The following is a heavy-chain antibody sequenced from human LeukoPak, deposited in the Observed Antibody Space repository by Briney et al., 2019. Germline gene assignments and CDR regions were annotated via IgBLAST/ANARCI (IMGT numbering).Heavy chain of an antibody. CDR1: GGSISSSSYY. J-gene: IGHJ4*02. CDR3: ARVVSAAGPSTFDY. Sequence: TSETLSLTCTVSGGSISSSSYYWGWIRQPPGKGLEWIGSIYYSGSTYYNPSLKSRVTISVDTSKNQFSLKLSSVTAADTAVYYCARVVSAAGPSTFDYWGQGTLVTVSS. D-gene: IGHD6-13*01. CDR2: IYYSGST. V-gene: IGHV4-39*07.